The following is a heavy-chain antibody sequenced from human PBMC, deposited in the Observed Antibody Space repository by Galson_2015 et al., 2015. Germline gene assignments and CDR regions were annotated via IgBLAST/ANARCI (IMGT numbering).Heavy chain of an antibody. CDR1: GYTFTNYY. CDR3: ARGSDCTGGVCYEGAGFDP. V-gene: IGHV1-46*01. CDR2: INPSGGST. D-gene: IGHD2-8*02. Sequence: SVKVSCKASGYTFTNYYMHWVRQAPGQGLEWMGIINPSGGSTNYAQKFQGRVTMTADTSTSTLYMVLSSLRSEDTAVYYCARGSDCTGGVCYEGAGFDPWGQGTLVTVSS. J-gene: IGHJ5*02.